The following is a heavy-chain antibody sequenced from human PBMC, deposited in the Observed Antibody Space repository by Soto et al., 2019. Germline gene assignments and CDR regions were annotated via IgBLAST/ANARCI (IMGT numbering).Heavy chain of an antibody. V-gene: IGHV3-9*01. D-gene: IGHD3-10*01. J-gene: IGHJ4*02. CDR2: ISWNSGSI. Sequence: EVQLVESGGGLVQPGRSLRLSCAASGFTFDDYAMHWVRQAPGKGLEWVSGISWNSGSIGYADSVKGRFTISRDNAKNSLYLQMNSLRAEDTALYYCAKDNGLWFGELLWSRPENYFDYWGQGTLVTVSS. CDR3: AKDNGLWFGELLWSRPENYFDY. CDR1: GFTFDDYA.